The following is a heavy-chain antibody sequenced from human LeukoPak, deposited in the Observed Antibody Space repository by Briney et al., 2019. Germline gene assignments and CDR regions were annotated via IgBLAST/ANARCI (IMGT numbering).Heavy chain of an antibody. D-gene: IGHD4-11*01. CDR3: ARDAIVRDYSNSDY. CDR1: GYTFTDYY. V-gene: IGHV1-2*02. J-gene: IGHJ4*02. CDR2: INPNTGDT. Sequence: ASVKVSCKASGYTFTDYYIQWVRQAPGHGLEWMGWINPNTGDTKYAQMFQGRVTMTRDTSISTAYMELSRLTSDDTAVYYCARDAIVRDYSNSDYWGQGTLVTVSS.